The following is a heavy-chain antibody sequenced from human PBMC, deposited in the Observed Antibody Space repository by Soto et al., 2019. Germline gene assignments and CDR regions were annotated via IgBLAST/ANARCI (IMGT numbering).Heavy chain of an antibody. CDR2: IKSKTDGGTT. CDR1: GFTFSNAW. CDR3: TTETYGSGSLYDY. Sequence: GGSLRLSCAASGFTFSNAWMNWVRQAPGKGLEWVGRIKSKTDGGTTDYAAPVKGRFTISRDDSKNTLYLQMNSLKTEDTAVYYCTTETYGSGSLYDYWGQGTLVTVSS. V-gene: IGHV3-15*07. J-gene: IGHJ4*02. D-gene: IGHD3-10*01.